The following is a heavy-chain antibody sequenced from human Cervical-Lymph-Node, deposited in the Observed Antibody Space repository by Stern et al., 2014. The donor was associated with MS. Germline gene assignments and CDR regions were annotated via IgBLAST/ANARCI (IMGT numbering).Heavy chain of an antibody. CDR3: AREVNYTGRRNGPRSECFDH. D-gene: IGHD2-8*02. J-gene: IGHJ4*02. CDR2: IYHSGSA. CDR1: GVSISSPYW. V-gene: IGHV4-4*02. Sequence: QLQLQESGPGLVKPSGMLSLTCAVSGVSISSPYWWSWVRQPPGKGLEWIGEIYHSGSANQNPALKSRVTMSVDKSKNQFSLLLISVTAADTAVYYCAREVNYTGRRNGPRSECFDHWGQGTLVTVSS.